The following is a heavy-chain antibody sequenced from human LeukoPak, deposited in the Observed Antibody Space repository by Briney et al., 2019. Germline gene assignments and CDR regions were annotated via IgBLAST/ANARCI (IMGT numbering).Heavy chain of an antibody. CDR2: ISGSGGST. CDR1: GFTFSSYA. CDR3: ARVDPYSSGWYWFDY. J-gene: IGHJ4*02. Sequence: GGSLRLSCAASGFTFSSYAMSWVRQAPGKGLEWVSAISGSGGSTYYADSVKGRFTISRGNSKNALYLQMKSLRAEDTAVYYCARVDPYSSGWYWFDYWGQGTLVTVSS. V-gene: IGHV3-23*01. D-gene: IGHD6-19*01.